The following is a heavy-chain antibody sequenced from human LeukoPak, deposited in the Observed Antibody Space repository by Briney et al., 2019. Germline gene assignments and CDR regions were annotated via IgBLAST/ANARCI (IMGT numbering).Heavy chain of an antibody. D-gene: IGHD3-9*01. CDR2: VNPNSGGT. Sequence: ASVRVSCKTSGYTFTDDHLHWVRQAPRQGLEWMGWVNPNSGGTKYAQKFEGRVTITRDTSISTAYMELRRLTSDDTAVYYCARERFDGFDYWGQGTLVTVSS. V-gene: IGHV1-2*02. J-gene: IGHJ4*02. CDR1: GYTFTDDH. CDR3: ARERFDGFDY.